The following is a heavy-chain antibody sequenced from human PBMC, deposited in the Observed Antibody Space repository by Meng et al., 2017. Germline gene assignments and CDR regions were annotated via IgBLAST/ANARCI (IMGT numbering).Heavy chain of an antibody. CDR1: GGSISSYY. J-gene: IGHJ4*02. CDR2: IYYSGST. Sequence: SETLSLTCTVSGGSISSYYWSWIRQPPGKGLEWIGYIYYSGSTNYNPSLKSRVTISVDTSKNQFPLKLSSVTAADTAVYYCARDRGIPGSYVFDYWGQGTLVTVSS. V-gene: IGHV4-59*01. D-gene: IGHD1-26*01. CDR3: ARDRGIPGSYVFDY.